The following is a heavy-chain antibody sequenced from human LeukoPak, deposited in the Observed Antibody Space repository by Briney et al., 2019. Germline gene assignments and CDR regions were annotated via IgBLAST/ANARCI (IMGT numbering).Heavy chain of an antibody. CDR2: INPSSGST. J-gene: IGHJ4*02. V-gene: IGHV1-46*01. CDR1: GYIFTDYY. D-gene: IGHD3-3*01. CDR3: ARSGVTYYDFWSGYSSQDFDY. Sequence: ASVKVSCKASGYIFTDYYMHWVRQAPGQGLEWMGIINPSSGSTTYAQKFQGRVTMTSDTSTSTVYMELSSLRSEDTAVYYCARSGVTYYDFWSGYSSQDFDYWGQGTLVTVSS.